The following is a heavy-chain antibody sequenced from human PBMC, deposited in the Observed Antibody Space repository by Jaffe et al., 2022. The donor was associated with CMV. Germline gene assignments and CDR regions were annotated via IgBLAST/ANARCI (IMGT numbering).Heavy chain of an antibody. CDR2: IYHSGST. CDR1: GGSISSSNW. CDR3: ASRPVFVLMVYAVDAFDI. J-gene: IGHJ3*02. Sequence: QVQLQESGPGLVKPSGTLSLTCAVSGGSISSSNWWSWVRQPPGKGLEWIGEIYHSGSTNYNPSLKSRVTISVDKSKNQFSLKLSSVTAADTAVYYCASRPVFVLMVYAVDAFDIWGQGTMVTVSS. V-gene: IGHV4-4*02. D-gene: IGHD2-8*01.